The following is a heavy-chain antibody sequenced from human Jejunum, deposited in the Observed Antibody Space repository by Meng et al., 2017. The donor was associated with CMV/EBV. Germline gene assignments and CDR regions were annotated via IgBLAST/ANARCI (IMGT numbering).Heavy chain of an antibody. CDR3: AAVTYSAYNDFGY. V-gene: IGHV1-2*02. J-gene: IGHJ4*02. CDR2: VYPPSGVT. D-gene: IGHD5-12*01. Sequence: KASGYPFTAYYLHWVRQAPGRGLEWMGWVYPPSGVTEYARRFQGRVTMTRDTSITTAYMELSRLTSDDTALYYCAAVTYSAYNDFGYWGQGTLVTVSS. CDR1: GYPFTAYY.